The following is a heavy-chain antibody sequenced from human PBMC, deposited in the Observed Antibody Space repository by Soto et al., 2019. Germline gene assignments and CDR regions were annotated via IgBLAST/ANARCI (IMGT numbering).Heavy chain of an antibody. Sequence: PSETLSLTCTVSGDSVSSNTYWSWVRQSPGKGLEWIGQVYRSGRTSYNPSLKSRVTISVDKSKNQFSLNLASVTAADTAVFYCARQGQRMYYFDYWGQGTLVTVSS. CDR1: GDSVSSNTY. CDR2: VYRSGRT. J-gene: IGHJ4*02. V-gene: IGHV4-4*02. CDR3: ARQGQRMYYFDY. D-gene: IGHD3-16*01.